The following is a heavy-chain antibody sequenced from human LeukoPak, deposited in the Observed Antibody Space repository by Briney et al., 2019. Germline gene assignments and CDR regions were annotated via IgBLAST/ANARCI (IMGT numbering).Heavy chain of an antibody. CDR2: ISYSSSI. CDR3: ARGAGIDY. Sequence: GGSLRLSCAASGFAFSSYTMNWVRQTPGKGLEWVSSISYSSSISYADSVKGRFTISRDTARSSLYLQMNSLRADDTAVYYCARGAGIDYWGQGTLVTVSP. V-gene: IGHV3-21*01. CDR1: GFAFSSYT. D-gene: IGHD6-19*01. J-gene: IGHJ4*02.